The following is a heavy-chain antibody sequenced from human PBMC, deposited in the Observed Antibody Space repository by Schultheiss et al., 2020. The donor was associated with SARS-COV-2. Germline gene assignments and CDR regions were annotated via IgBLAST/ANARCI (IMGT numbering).Heavy chain of an antibody. J-gene: IGHJ4*02. CDR2: ISAYNGNT. V-gene: IGHV1-18*04. D-gene: IGHD5-12*01. CDR3: ARDCELRFPDY. Sequence: ASVKVSCKASGYTFTGYYMHWVRQAPGQGLEWMGWISAYNGNTNYAQKLQGRVTMTTDTSTSTAYMELRSLRSDDTAVYYCARDCELRFPDYWGQGTLVTVSS. CDR1: GYTFTGYY.